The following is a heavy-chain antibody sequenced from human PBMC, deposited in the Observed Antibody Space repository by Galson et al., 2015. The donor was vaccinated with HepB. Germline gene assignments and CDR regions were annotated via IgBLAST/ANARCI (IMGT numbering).Heavy chain of an antibody. Sequence: SLRLSCAASGFTVSSNYMSWVRQAPGKGLEWVSVIYSGGSTYYADSVKGRFTISRDNSKNTLYLQMNSLRAEDTAVYYCAREYYDILTGDYYYYMDVWGKGTTVTVSS. CDR2: IYSGGST. CDR3: AREYYDILTGDYYYYMDV. V-gene: IGHV3-53*01. D-gene: IGHD3-9*01. CDR1: GFTVSSNY. J-gene: IGHJ6*03.